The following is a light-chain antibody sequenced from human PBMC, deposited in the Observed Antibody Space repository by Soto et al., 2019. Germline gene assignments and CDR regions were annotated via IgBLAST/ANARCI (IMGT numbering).Light chain of an antibody. Sequence: EIVVTQSPGTLSLSPGERATHSCRASQSVSTTYLAWYQQKPGQAPRPLIFGASSRATGIPDRFSGSGSGTDFTLTINRLEPEDFAVYYCQYYGTSFTFGGGTKVEIK. CDR2: GAS. V-gene: IGKV3-20*01. J-gene: IGKJ4*01. CDR3: QYYGTSFT. CDR1: QSVSTTY.